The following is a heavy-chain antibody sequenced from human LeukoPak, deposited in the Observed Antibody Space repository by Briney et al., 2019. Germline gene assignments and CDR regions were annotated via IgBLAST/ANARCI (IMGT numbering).Heavy chain of an antibody. CDR1: GFTFSNFG. Sequence: GGSLRLSCAASGFTFSNFGMHWVRQAPGKGLEWVAFIRYDGRNKYYADSVKGRFTISRDNSRNTLYLQMSSLRAEDTAVYYCARRRWDYGHYPGDHSFDLWGQGTTVTVSS. D-gene: IGHD4-17*01. J-gene: IGHJ3*01. CDR3: ARRRWDYGHYPGDHSFDL. V-gene: IGHV3-30*02. CDR2: IRYDGRNK.